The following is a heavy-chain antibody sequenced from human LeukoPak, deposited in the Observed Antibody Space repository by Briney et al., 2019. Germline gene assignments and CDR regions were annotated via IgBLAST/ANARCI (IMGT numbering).Heavy chain of an antibody. V-gene: IGHV5-51*01. Sequence: GESLKISCKGSGYRFTSYWIGWVRQMPGTGLEWMGIIYPGDSDTTYSPSFQGQVTISADKSITTAYLQWSSLKASDTAMYYCARLEGRDGYNLFDYWGQGTLVTVSS. CDR1: GYRFTSYW. CDR3: ARLEGRDGYNLFDY. J-gene: IGHJ4*02. CDR2: IYPGDSDT. D-gene: IGHD5-24*01.